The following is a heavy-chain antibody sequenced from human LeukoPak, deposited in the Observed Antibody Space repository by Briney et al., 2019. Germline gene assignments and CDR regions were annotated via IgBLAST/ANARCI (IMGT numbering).Heavy chain of an antibody. CDR3: ARGRDCSSTSCYWDFYYYYYMDV. CDR2: MNPNSGNT. D-gene: IGHD2-2*01. V-gene: IGHV1-8*01. CDR1: GYTFTSYD. J-gene: IGHJ6*03. Sequence: ASVKVSCKASGYTFTSYDINWVRQATGQGLEWMGWMNPNSGNTGYAQKFQGRVTMTRNTSISTAYMELSSLRSEDTAVYYCARGRDCSSTSCYWDFYYYYYMDVWGKGTTVTVSS.